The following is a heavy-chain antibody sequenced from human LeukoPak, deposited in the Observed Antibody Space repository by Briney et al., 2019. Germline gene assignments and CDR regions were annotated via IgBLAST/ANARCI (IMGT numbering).Heavy chain of an antibody. CDR3: ARSANYGVNWFDP. CDR1: GFTFSSYW. D-gene: IGHD4-17*01. J-gene: IGHJ5*02. Sequence: GGSLRLSCAASGFTFSSYWMSWVRQAPGKGLEWVANIKKDGSEKYYVDSVKGRFTVSRDNAKNSLYLQMISLRAEDTAVYYCARSANYGVNWFDPWGQGTLVTVSS. V-gene: IGHV3-7*05. CDR2: IKKDGSEK.